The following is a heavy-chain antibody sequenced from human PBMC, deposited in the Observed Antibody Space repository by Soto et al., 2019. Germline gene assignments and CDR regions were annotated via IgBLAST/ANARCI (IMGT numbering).Heavy chain of an antibody. CDR3: ARDVGDIVLVTAAHLDY. D-gene: IGHD2-2*01. Sequence: QVQLVESGGGVVQPGRSLRLSCAASGFTFSSYAMHWVRQAPGKGLEWVAVISYDGSNKYYADSVKGRFTISRDNSKNTLYLQMNRLRAEDTAVYYCARDVGDIVLVTAAHLDYWGQGTLVTVSA. CDR1: GFTFSSYA. V-gene: IGHV3-30-3*01. J-gene: IGHJ4*02. CDR2: ISYDGSNK.